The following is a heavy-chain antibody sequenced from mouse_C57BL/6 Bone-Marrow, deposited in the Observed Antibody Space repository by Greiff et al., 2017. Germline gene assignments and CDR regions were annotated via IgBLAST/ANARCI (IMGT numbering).Heavy chain of an antibody. D-gene: IGHD2-1*01. V-gene: IGHV1-59*01. CDR1: GYTFTSYW. Sequence: QVQLQQPGAELVRPGTSVKLSCKASGYTFTSYWMHWVKQRPGQGLEWIGVIDPSDSSTTYNQKFKGKATLTVDTSSSTAYMQLSSLTSEDSAVYYCAREGNLYFDYWGQGTTLTVSS. CDR2: IDPSDSST. CDR3: AREGNLYFDY. J-gene: IGHJ2*01.